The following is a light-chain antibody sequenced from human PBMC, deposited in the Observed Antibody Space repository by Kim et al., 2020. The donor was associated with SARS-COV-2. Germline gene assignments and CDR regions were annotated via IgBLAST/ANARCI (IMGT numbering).Light chain of an antibody. V-gene: IGLV1-36*01. CDR1: SSNIGKSA. CDR3: AAWDDTLNGWV. CDR2: YDD. Sequence: QSVLTQSPSVSEAPRQRVTISCSGSSSNIGKSAVNWYQQLPGKAPKLLIYYDDLLPSGVSGRFSGSKSGTSASLAISGLQSEDEAEYYCAAWDDTLNGWVFGGGTKVTVL. J-gene: IGLJ3*02.